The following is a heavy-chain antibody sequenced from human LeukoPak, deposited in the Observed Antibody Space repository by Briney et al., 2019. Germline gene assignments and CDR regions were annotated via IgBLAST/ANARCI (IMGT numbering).Heavy chain of an antibody. V-gene: IGHV3-30*04. CDR2: ISYDGSNK. D-gene: IGHD2-8*01. CDR1: GFTLSGYA. CDR3: ARDNGIYYYDY. Sequence: PGGSLRLSCAASGFTLSGYAMHWVRQAPGKGLECVAVISYDGSNKYYADSVQGRFTISRDNSKNTLYLQMNSLRAEDTAVYYCARDNGIYYYDYWGQGTLVTVSS. J-gene: IGHJ4*02.